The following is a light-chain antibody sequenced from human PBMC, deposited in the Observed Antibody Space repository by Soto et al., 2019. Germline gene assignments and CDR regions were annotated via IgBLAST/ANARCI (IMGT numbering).Light chain of an antibody. J-gene: IGKJ3*01. Sequence: DIVMTQSPLSLPVTPGEPASIACRSSQSLLHSNGYNYLDWYLQKPGQSPQLLIYLGSNRASGVPDRISGSGSGTDFTLKISRVEAEDAGVYYCMQTLQTPPFTFGPGNRVDIK. CDR1: QSLLHSNGYNY. CDR3: MQTLQTPPFT. V-gene: IGKV2-28*01. CDR2: LGS.